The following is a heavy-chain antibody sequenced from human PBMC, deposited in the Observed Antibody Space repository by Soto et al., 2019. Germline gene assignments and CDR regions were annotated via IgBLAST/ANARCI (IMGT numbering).Heavy chain of an antibody. D-gene: IGHD3-10*01. J-gene: IGHJ6*02. CDR3: AGGSMVYYYYYYGMDV. CDR1: GGTFSSYA. V-gene: IGHV1-69*13. CDR2: IIPIFGTA. Sequence: SVKVSCKASGGTFSSYAISWVRQAPGQGLEWMGGIIPIFGTANYAQKFQGRVTITADESTSTAYMELSSLRSEDTAVYYCAGGSMVYYYYYYGMDVWGQGTTVTVS.